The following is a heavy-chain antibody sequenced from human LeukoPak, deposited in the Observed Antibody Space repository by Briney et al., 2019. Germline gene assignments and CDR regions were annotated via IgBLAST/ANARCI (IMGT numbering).Heavy chain of an antibody. V-gene: IGHV4-39*07. Sequence: SETLSLTCTVSGGSISSSSYYWGWIRQPPGKGLEWIGSIYYSGSTYYNPSLKSRVTISVDTSKNQFSLKLSSVTAADTAVYYRARLASGSYWGQGTLVTVSS. D-gene: IGHD6-19*01. J-gene: IGHJ4*02. CDR2: IYYSGST. CDR3: ARLASGSY. CDR1: GGSISSSSYY.